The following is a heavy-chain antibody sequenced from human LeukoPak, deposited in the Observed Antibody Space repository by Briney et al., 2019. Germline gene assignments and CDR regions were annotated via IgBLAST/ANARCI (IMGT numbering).Heavy chain of an antibody. CDR1: GGSFSGYY. CDR3: ARGQGRAYDYVWGSSRTRLRFDP. Sequence: PSETLSLTRAVYGGSFSGYYWSWIRQPPGKGLEWIGEINHSGSTNYNPSLKSRVTISVDTSKNQFSLKLSSVTAADTAVYYCARGQGRAYDYVWGSSRTRLRFDPWGQGTLVTVSS. J-gene: IGHJ5*02. D-gene: IGHD3-16*02. V-gene: IGHV4-34*01. CDR2: INHSGST.